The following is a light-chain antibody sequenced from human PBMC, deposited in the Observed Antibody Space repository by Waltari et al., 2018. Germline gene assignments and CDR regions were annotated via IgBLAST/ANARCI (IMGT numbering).Light chain of an antibody. CDR1: SSDIGANNF. CDR2: EVT. J-gene: IGLJ2*01. V-gene: IGLV2-23*02. Sequence: QPALSQPASVSGSPGQSITISCSGTSSDIGANNFVSWYQQHPGKAPKIVIYEVTERPSGVSNRFSGSKSGNTASLTISGLQTEDEADYYCCSYAGPNLPVLFGGGTRLNVL. CDR3: CSYAGPNLPVL.